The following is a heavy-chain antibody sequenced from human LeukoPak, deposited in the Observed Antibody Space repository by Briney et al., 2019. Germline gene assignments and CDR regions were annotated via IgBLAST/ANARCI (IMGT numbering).Heavy chain of an antibody. CDR3: ATYTYYYDSSGYYFFDY. CDR1: GYTLTELS. Sequence: ASVKVSCKVSGYTLTELSMHWVRQAPGKGLEWMGGFDPEDGETIYAQKFQGRVTMTEDTSTDTAYMDLSSLRSEDTAVYYCATYTYYYDSSGYYFFDYWGQGTLVTVSS. V-gene: IGHV1-24*01. J-gene: IGHJ4*02. CDR2: FDPEDGET. D-gene: IGHD3-22*01.